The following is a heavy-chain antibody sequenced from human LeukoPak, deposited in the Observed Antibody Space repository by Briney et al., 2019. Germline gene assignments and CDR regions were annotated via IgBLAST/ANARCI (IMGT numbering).Heavy chain of an antibody. CDR2: IYHSRST. V-gene: IGHV4-4*02. CDR1: GGSISSSNW. J-gene: IGHJ5*02. CDR3: ARGNRYCSSTSCLNWFDP. D-gene: IGHD2-2*01. Sequence: PSGTLSLTCAVSGGSISSSNWWSWVRQPPGKGLEWIGEIYHSRSTNYNPSLKSRVTISVDKSKNQFSLKLSSVTAADTAVYYCARGNRYCSSTSCLNWFDPWGQGTLVTVSS.